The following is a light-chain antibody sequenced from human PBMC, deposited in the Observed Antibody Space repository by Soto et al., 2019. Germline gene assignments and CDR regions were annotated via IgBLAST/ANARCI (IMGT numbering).Light chain of an antibody. Sequence: QSALTQPASVSASRGQSITISCTGTSSDVPGSNSVSWYQQHPGKAPLLIIFDVFKRPSGVSDRFSASKSGNTASLTISGLQAEDEADYYCSSYITSAIVVFGGGTKLTVL. V-gene: IGLV2-14*01. CDR2: DVF. CDR3: SSYITSAIVV. CDR1: SSDVPGSNS. J-gene: IGLJ2*01.